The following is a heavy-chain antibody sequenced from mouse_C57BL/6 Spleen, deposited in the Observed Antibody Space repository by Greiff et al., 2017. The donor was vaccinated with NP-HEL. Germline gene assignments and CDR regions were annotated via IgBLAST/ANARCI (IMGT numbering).Heavy chain of an antibody. D-gene: IGHD2-5*01. CDR2: IYPRSGNT. J-gene: IGHJ4*01. Sequence: QVQLQQSGAELARPGASVKLSCKASGYTFTSYGISWVKQSTGQGLEWIGEIYPRSGNTYYNEKFKGKATLTADKSSSTAYMELRSLTSEDSAVYVCARVDSNFEGAMDYWGQGTSVTVSS. V-gene: IGHV1-81*01. CDR3: ARVDSNFEGAMDY. CDR1: GYTFTSYG.